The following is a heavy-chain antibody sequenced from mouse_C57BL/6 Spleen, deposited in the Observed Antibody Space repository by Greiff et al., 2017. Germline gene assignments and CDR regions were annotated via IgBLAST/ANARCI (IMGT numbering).Heavy chain of an antibody. CDR2: IDPSDSYT. D-gene: IGHD1-1*01. CDR1: GYTFTSYW. CDR3: ATTVVGMDY. Sequence: VQLQQPGAELVRPGTSVKLSCKASGYTFTSYWMHWVKQRPGQGLEWIGVIDPSDSYTNYNQKFKGKATLTVDTSSSTAYMQLSSLTSEDSAVYYCATTVVGMDYWGQGTSVTVSS. J-gene: IGHJ4*01. V-gene: IGHV1-59*01.